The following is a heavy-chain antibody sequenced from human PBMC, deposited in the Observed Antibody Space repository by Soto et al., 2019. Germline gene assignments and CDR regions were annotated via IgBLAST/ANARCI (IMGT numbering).Heavy chain of an antibody. V-gene: IGHV4-34*01. CDR1: GGSFSGYY. Sequence: SSETLSLTCAVYGGSFSGYYWSWIRQPPGKGLEWIGEINHSGSTNYNPSLKSRVTISVDTSKNQFSQKLSSVTAADTAVYYCARVRSSGWHRRLTLILDYWGQGTLVTVSS. CDR3: ARVRSSGWHRRLTLILDY. CDR2: INHSGST. D-gene: IGHD6-19*01. J-gene: IGHJ4*02.